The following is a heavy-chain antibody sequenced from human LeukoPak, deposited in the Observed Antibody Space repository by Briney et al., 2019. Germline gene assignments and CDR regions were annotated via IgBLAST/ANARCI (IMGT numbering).Heavy chain of an antibody. CDR1: GFTFSSYG. CDR2: ISYDGSNK. CDR3: ARGSRYFDL. J-gene: IGHJ2*01. Sequence: GGSLRLSCAASGFTFSSYGVHWVRQAPGKGLEWVAVISYDGSNKYYADSVKGRFTISRDNAKNTLYLQMNSLRAEDTAVYYCARGSRYFDLWGRGTLVTVSS. V-gene: IGHV3-30*03.